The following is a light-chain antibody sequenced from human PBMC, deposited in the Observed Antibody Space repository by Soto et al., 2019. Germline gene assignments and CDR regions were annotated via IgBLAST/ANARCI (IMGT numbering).Light chain of an antibody. CDR1: QTITRW. Sequence: DIQMTQSPSALSASVGDRVTITCLASQTITRWWAWYQQKPGNAPKLLVYKASSLGGGGPSRFSGSGSGTEFTLTICSLQPEDFANYYCQQCVSYPFTFGQGTNVDIK. CDR2: KAS. CDR3: QQCVSYPFT. V-gene: IGKV1-5*03. J-gene: IGKJ2*01.